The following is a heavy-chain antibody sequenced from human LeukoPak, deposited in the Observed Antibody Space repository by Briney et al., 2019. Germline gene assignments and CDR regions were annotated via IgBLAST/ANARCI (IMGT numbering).Heavy chain of an antibody. D-gene: IGHD3-10*01. CDR3: AKDISRRSRGSPYFDY. V-gene: IGHV3-9*01. CDR2: ISWNSGSI. Sequence: GRSLRLSCAASGFTFDDYAMHWVRQAPGKGLEWVSGISWNSGSIGYADSVKGRFTISRDNAKNSLYLQMNSLRAEDTALYYCAKDISRRSRGSPYFDYWGQGTLVTVSS. CDR1: GFTFDDYA. J-gene: IGHJ4*02.